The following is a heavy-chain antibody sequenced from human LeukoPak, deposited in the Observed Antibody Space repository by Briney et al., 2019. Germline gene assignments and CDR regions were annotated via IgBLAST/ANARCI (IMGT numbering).Heavy chain of an antibody. CDR3: ARVSYSGWNLEY. J-gene: IGHJ4*02. V-gene: IGHV3-7*01. Sequence: GGSLRLSCAASGFTFRSYWMSWVRQAPGKGLEWVANINQGGSVKYYVDSVKGRFTISRDDAKNSLYVQTNSPRDEDTAVYYCARVSYSGWNLEYWGQGTLVTVSS. D-gene: IGHD5-12*01. CDR2: INQGGSVK. CDR1: GFTFRSYW.